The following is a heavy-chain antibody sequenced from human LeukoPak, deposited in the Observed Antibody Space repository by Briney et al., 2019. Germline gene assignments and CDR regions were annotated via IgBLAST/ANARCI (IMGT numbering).Heavy chain of an antibody. CDR1: GWSFNDYY. D-gene: IGHD2-2*01. Sequence: SETLSLTCAVYGWSFNDYYWNWIRQPPGKGLEWIGEINARGDTNHNPSLKSRVTISVDTSKNQFSLRLTSMIAADTAIYYCARGQVPAARGYNWFDPWGQGTLVTVSS. V-gene: IGHV4-34*01. CDR3: ARGQVPAARGYNWFDP. J-gene: IGHJ5*02. CDR2: INARGDT.